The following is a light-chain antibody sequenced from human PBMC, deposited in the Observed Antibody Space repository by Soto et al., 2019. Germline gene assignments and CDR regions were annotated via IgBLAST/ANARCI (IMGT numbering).Light chain of an antibody. CDR3: QQSGSLPRT. CDR1: QSVNSNN. J-gene: IGKJ1*01. Sequence: EIVLTQSPGTLSLSPGERATLSSRASQSVNSNNLAWYQQKPGQAPRLLIYGASSRATGIPDRYSGSGSGADFTLTISRLDPEDFAVYYCQQSGSLPRTFGQGTKVEI. V-gene: IGKV3-20*01. CDR2: GAS.